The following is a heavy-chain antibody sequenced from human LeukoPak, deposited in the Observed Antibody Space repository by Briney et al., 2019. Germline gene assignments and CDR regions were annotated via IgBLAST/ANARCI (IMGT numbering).Heavy chain of an antibody. D-gene: IGHD3-22*01. CDR2: IKSKTDGGTT. V-gene: IGHV3-15*07. CDR1: GFTFSNAW. CDR3: TTDSYYYDSSGYSEPDY. Sequence: GGSLRLSCAASGFTFSNAWMNWVRQAPGKGLEWVGRIKSKTDGGTTDYAAHVKGRFTISRDDSKNTLYLQMNSLKTEDTAVYYCTTDSYYYDSSGYSEPDYWGQGTLVTVSS. J-gene: IGHJ4*02.